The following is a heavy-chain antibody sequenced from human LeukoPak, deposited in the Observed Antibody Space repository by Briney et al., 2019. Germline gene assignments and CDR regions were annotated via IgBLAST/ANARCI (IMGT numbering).Heavy chain of an antibody. CDR2: IYYSGST. CDR3: ASGYSYLGY. Sequence: SETLSLTCTVSGGSISSGDYYWSWIRQPPGKGLEWIGYIYYSGSTYYNPSLKSRITISVDTSRNQFSLRLSSVTAADTAVYYCASGYSYLGYWGQGTLVTASS. D-gene: IGHD5-18*01. J-gene: IGHJ4*02. CDR1: GGSISSGDYY. V-gene: IGHV4-30-4*08.